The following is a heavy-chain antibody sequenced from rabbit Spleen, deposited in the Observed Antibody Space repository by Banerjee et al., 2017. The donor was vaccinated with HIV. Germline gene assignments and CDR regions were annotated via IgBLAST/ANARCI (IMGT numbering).Heavy chain of an antibody. D-gene: IGHD4-1*01. CDR1: GFDFSSNA. CDR2: IYADSSVKT. V-gene: IGHV1S45*01. J-gene: IGHJ4*01. CDR3: ARDDALTHSYAFNL. Sequence: QEQLVESGGGLVKPGASLTLTCKASGFDFSSNAMSWVRQAPGKGLEWIASIYADSSVKTWYASWAKGRFTISKTSSTTVTLQMTSLTAADTATYFCARDDALTHSYAFNLWGPGTLVTVS.